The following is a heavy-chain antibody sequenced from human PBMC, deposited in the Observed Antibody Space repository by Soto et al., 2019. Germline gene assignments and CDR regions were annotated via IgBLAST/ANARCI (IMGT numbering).Heavy chain of an antibody. CDR2: ISAYNGNT. Sequence: ASVKVSCKSSGYTFTNFGVTWVRQAPGQGLEWMGWISAYNGNTNYAQNLQGRVTMTTDTSTNTAYMELRNLRSDDNDLTFDYWGQGTLVTVSS. J-gene: IGHJ4*02. V-gene: IGHV1-18*01. CDR3: Y. CDR1: GYTFTNFG. D-gene: IGHD1-1*01.